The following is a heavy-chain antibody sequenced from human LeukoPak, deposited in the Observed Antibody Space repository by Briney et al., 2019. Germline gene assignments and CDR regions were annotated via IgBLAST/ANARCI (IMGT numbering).Heavy chain of an antibody. CDR2: INHSGST. J-gene: IGHJ5*02. CDR1: GGSFSGYY. Sequence: SETLSLTCAVYGGSFSGYYWSWIRQPPGKGLEWIGEINHSGSTNYNPSLKSRVTISVDTSKNQFSLKLSSVTAADTAVYYCARHLTYYYGSGSSTGPPAAPNWFDPWGQGTLVTVSS. D-gene: IGHD3-10*01. CDR3: ARHLTYYYGSGSSTGPPAAPNWFDP. V-gene: IGHV4-34*01.